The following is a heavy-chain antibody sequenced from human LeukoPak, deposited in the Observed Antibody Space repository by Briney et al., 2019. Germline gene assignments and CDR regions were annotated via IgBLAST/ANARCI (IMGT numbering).Heavy chain of an antibody. Sequence: GGSLRLSCEVSGSTFRNYWMSWIRQVPGKGLEWLACIKRDGSERHYVDSVRGRFTISRDNAKNSLYLQMNSLRAEDTAVYYCAQAGDSSGYFDYWGQGTLVTVSS. CDR2: IKRDGSER. J-gene: IGHJ4*02. V-gene: IGHV3-7*01. CDR3: AQAGDSSGYFDY. D-gene: IGHD3-22*01. CDR1: GSTFRNYW.